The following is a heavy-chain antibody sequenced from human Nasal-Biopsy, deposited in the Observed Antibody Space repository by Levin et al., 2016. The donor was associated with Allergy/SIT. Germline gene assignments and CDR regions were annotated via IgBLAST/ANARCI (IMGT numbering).Heavy chain of an antibody. CDR2: ISSSSLYI. V-gene: IGHV3-21*01. Sequence: GGSLRLSCEASGFDFSDYAMTWVRQAPGKALECVSGISSSSLYIDYADSVKGRFTVSRDNAKNTVYLHISAVRDEDTGVYYCARDSMTEVVRALDHWGQGSRVTVSS. D-gene: IGHD3-22*01. J-gene: IGHJ4*02. CDR1: GFDFSDYA. CDR3: ARDSMTEVVRALDH.